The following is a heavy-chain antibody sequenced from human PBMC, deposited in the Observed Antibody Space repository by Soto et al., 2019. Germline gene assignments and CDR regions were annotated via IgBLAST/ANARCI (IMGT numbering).Heavy chain of an antibody. V-gene: IGHV1-18*01. Sequence: QVQLVQSGAEVKKPGASVKVSCKTSGFTFTNYYINWVRQAPGQGLVVMGWISAYSGNTNYAQNLQGRVTMTTDTSASTAYPKLRSLRSDDTAVYFCASGDASYVNWYFDYWGQGTLVTVSS. D-gene: IGHD1-1*01. CDR1: GFTFTNYY. CDR2: ISAYSGNT. CDR3: ASGDASYVNWYFDY. J-gene: IGHJ4*02.